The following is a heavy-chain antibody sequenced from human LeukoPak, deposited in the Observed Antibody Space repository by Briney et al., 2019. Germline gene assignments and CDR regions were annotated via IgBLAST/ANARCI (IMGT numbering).Heavy chain of an antibody. CDR1: GYTFTSYD. V-gene: IGHV1-8*01. D-gene: IGHD2-15*01. J-gene: IGHJ4*02. Sequence: ASVKVSCKASGYTFTSYDINWVRQATGQGLEWMGWMNPNRGNTGYAQKFQGRVTMTRNTSISTAYMELSSLRSEDTAVYYCARDRVVGAPVPGGFYYWGQGTLVTVSS. CDR3: ARDRVVGAPVPGGFYY. CDR2: MNPNRGNT.